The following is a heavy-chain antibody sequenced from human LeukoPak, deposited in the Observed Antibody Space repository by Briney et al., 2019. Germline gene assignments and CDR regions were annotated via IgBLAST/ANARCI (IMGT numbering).Heavy chain of an antibody. CDR1: GFAFSSYA. Sequence: PGGSLRLSCAASGFAFSSYAMHWVRQAPGKGLEWVAIISYDGIIEDYSDSVKGRFTISRDNFKNTLFLQMNSLRDEDTAVYYCARDRYYYDSSGSALDYWGQGTLVTVSS. D-gene: IGHD3-22*01. CDR3: ARDRYYYDSSGSALDY. J-gene: IGHJ4*02. V-gene: IGHV3-30*04. CDR2: ISYDGIIE.